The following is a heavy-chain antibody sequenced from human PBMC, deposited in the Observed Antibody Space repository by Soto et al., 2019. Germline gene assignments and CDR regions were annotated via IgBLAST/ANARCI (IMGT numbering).Heavy chain of an antibody. J-gene: IGHJ4*02. V-gene: IGHV3-30*18. CDR3: AKDSRMGVAPTNYVDY. D-gene: IGHD1-26*01. Sequence: PGGSLRLSCAASGFTFSSYGMHWVRQAPGKGPEWVAIISHDGTNKFYADSVKGRFTISRDNSKNTLYLQMNSLRAEDTAVYYYAKDSRMGVAPTNYVDYWGQGTLVTVSS. CDR1: GFTFSSYG. CDR2: ISHDGTNK.